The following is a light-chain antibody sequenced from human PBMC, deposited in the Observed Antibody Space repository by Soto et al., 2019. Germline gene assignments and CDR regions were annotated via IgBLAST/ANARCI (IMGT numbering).Light chain of an antibody. CDR2: AAS. CDR1: QGISNC. Sequence: DIQMTQSPSSLSASVGDRVTITCRASQGISNCLAWYQQKPGKVPKLLIHAASTLRSGVPPRFSGSGSGTDFTLTISTLQPEDVATYYCQKYNSVPLTFGGGTKVEIK. V-gene: IGKV1-27*01. CDR3: QKYNSVPLT. J-gene: IGKJ4*01.